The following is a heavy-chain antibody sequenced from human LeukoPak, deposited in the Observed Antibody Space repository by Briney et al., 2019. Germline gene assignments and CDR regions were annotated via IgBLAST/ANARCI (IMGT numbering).Heavy chain of an antibody. CDR1: RFTFSDYY. Sequence: GGSLRLSCAASRFTFSDYYMSWIRQAPGKGLEWVSYISSSGSTIYYADSVKGRFTISRDNAKNSLYLQMNSLRAEDTGVYYCAPEGIAVAGNWFDPSGQRTLVTVSS. CDR3: APEGIAVAGNWFDP. CDR2: ISSSGSTI. J-gene: IGHJ5*02. D-gene: IGHD6-19*01. V-gene: IGHV3-11*04.